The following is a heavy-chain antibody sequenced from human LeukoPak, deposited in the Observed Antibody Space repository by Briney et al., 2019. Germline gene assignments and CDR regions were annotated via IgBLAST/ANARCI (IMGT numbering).Heavy chain of an antibody. CDR2: LLDSWRT. CDR3: ATIRRGSSYGYFDF. CDR1: GASMSTHY. V-gene: IGHV4-59*11. Sequence: SETLSLTCTVSGASMSTHYWSWLRQPPGKGLEWIGYLLDSWRTKDNPSLQSRVTLSADTSKNQFSLRLTSVTAADTAVYYCATIRRGSSYGYFDFWGQGILVTVSS. D-gene: IGHD5-18*01. J-gene: IGHJ4*02.